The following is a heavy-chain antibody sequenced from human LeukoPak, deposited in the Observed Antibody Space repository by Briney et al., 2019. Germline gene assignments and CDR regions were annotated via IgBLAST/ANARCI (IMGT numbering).Heavy chain of an antibody. CDR3: ARRRRWRSAYDF. Sequence: SEALSLTCAVYGGSFSGYNWNWIRQAPGKGLEWIGEINHLGNNKKSPSLKGRVTLSVDTSKNQFSLKLTSVTAADTAVYYCARRRRWRSAYDFWGQGTLVTVSS. CDR1: GGSFSGYN. CDR2: INHLGNN. V-gene: IGHV4-34*01. J-gene: IGHJ4*02. D-gene: IGHD5-24*01.